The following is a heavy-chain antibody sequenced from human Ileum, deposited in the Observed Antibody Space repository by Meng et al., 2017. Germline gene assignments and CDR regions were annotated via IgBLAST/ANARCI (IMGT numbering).Heavy chain of an antibody. Sequence: QVQLVQSGAEVKKPGASVKVSCKTSGYTFTDYYIKWVRQAPGQGLEWMGRINPKSGIRHYAQKFQGRVTMTSDTSTSTAYMEVSGLTSDDTAVYYCSGASSSSYLGYWGQGTLVTVSS. CDR3: SGASSSSYLGY. V-gene: IGHV1-2*06. CDR2: INPKSGIR. J-gene: IGHJ4*02. D-gene: IGHD6-13*01. CDR1: GYTFTDYY.